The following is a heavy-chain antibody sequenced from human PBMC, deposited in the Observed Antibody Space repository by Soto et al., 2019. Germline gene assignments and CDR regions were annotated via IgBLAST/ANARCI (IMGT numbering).Heavy chain of an antibody. D-gene: IGHD6-19*01. CDR1: GFTFSSYA. V-gene: IGHV3-23*01. CDR2: ISGSGGST. CDR3: AKLLQYSSGWYYFDY. J-gene: IGHJ4*02. Sequence: PGGSLRLSCAASGFTFSSYAMSWVRQAPGKGLEWVSAISGSGGSTYYADSVKGRFTISRDNSKSTLYLQMNSLRAEDTAVYYCAKLLQYSSGWYYFDYWGQGTLVTVSS.